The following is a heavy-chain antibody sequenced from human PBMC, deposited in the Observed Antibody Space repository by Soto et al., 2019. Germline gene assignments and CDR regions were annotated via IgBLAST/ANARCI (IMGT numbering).Heavy chain of an antibody. V-gene: IGHV3-23*01. CDR1: GSTFSSYA. Sequence: GGPLRLSCAASGSTFSSYAMSWVRQAPGKGLEWVSAISGSGGSTYYADSVKGRFTISRDNSMSTLYLQRNSLRAEDTAVYYCARAGHTARVPNCFDPWGQGTQVTVSS. CDR3: ARAGHTARVPNCFDP. CDR2: ISGSGGST. J-gene: IGHJ5*02. D-gene: IGHD5-18*01.